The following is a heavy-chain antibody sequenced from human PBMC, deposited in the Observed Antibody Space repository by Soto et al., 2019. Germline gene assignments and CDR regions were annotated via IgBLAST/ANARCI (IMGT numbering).Heavy chain of an antibody. CDR3: TTDRLTIGPNCSGGSCYRPSLDYYYYYGMDV. Sequence: GSLRLSCAASGFTFSNAWMNWVRQAPGKGLEWVGRIKSKTDGGTTDYAAPVKGRFTIQRDDSKNTLYLQMNSLKTEDTAVYYCTTDRLTIGPNCSGGSCYRPSLDYYYYYGMDVWGQGTTVTVSS. J-gene: IGHJ6*02. CDR2: IKSKTDGGTT. V-gene: IGHV3-15*07. D-gene: IGHD2-15*01. CDR1: GFTFSNAW.